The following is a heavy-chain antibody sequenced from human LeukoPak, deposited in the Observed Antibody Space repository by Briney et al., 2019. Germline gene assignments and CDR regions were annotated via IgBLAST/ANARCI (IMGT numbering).Heavy chain of an antibody. V-gene: IGHV4-4*02. D-gene: IGHD6-6*01. CDR2: IYHSGST. CDR1: GGSISSSNW. Sequence: PSETLSLTCAVSGGSISSSNWWSWVRQPPGKGLEWIGEIYHSGSTNYNPSLKSRVTISVDKSKKQFSLKLSSVTAADTAVYYCARIYSSSSGWFDPWGQGTLVTVSS. CDR3: ARIYSSSSGWFDP. J-gene: IGHJ5*02.